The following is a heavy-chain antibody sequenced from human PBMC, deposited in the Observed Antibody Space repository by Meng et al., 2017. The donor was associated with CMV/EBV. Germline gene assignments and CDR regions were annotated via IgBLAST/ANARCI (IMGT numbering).Heavy chain of an antibody. CDR1: GGTISSNT. V-gene: IGHV1-69*02. J-gene: IGHJ4*02. CDR3: ARGGSRGGTSNFDY. CDR2: IIHILGIA. D-gene: IGHD1-1*01. Sequence: KAAGGTISSNTVSWVRQAPGQGLEWMGRIIHILGIAKYAQKFKGRVTITADKSTSTAYMEMSSLRSEDTAVYYCARGGSRGGTSNFDYWGQGTLVTVSS.